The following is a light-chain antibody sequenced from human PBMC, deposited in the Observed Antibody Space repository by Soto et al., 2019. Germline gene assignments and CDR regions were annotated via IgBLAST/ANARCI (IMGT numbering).Light chain of an antibody. J-gene: IGKJ1*01. CDR2: GAS. CDR3: LQDNSYPRT. Sequence: AIPLTQSPSSLSASLGDRVSITCRASQGIRDELGWYQQRPGAATKLLIYGASTLQTGVPSRFGGSGSGTDFTLTIISLQPEDFATYYCLQDNSYPRTFGQGTKVEL. V-gene: IGKV1-6*01. CDR1: QGIRDE.